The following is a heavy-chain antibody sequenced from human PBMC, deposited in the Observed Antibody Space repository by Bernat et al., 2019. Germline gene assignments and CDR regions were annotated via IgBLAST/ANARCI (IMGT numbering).Heavy chain of an antibody. Sequence: QVQLVQSGAEVKKPGASVKVSCKASGYTFTSYGISWVRQAPGQGLEWMGWISAYNGNTNYAQKRQGRVTMTTDTSTSTAYMELRSLRSDDTAVYYCARDRPPLPAASNRAYYYYYGMDVWGQGTTVTVSS. D-gene: IGHD2-2*01. V-gene: IGHV1-18*01. CDR1: GYTFTSYG. J-gene: IGHJ6*02. CDR3: ARDRPPLPAASNRAYYYYYGMDV. CDR2: ISAYNGNT.